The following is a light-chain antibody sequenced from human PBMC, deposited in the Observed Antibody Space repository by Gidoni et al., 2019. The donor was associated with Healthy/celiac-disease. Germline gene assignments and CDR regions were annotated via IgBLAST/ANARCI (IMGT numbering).Light chain of an antibody. CDR1: QSLLHSNGYNY. CDR3: MQALQTPYT. J-gene: IGKJ2*01. Sequence: DIVMTQPPLPLPVTPGEPASTSCRSSQSLLHSNGYNYLDWYLQKPGQSPQLLIYLGSNRASGVPDRFSGSGSGTDFTLKISRVEAEDVGVYYCMQALQTPYTFGQGTKLEIK. CDR2: LGS. V-gene: IGKV2-28*01.